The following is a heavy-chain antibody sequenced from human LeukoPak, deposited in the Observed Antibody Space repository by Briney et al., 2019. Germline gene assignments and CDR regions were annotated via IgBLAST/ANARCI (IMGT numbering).Heavy chain of an antibody. CDR2: VYYCGRT. CDR3: AKSNGYGLIDI. D-gene: IGHD3-22*01. Sequence: SETLSLTCTVWGASLSSSSHYGGWVRQPPGRELQWIASVYYCGRTNYNPSLKSRVTISVDTSEKQYSLQEDSVTAADTAVYYCAKSNGYGLIDIWGQGTMVTVSS. J-gene: IGHJ3*02. CDR1: GASLSSSSHY. V-gene: IGHV4-39*07.